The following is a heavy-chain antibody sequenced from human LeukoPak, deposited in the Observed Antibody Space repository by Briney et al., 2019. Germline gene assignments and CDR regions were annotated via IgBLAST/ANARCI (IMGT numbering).Heavy chain of an antibody. D-gene: IGHD6-13*01. CDR1: GFTFSSYS. V-gene: IGHV3-48*02. J-gene: IGHJ6*02. CDR2: ISSSSSTI. Sequence: RGSLRLSCAASGFTFSSYSMKWVRQAPGKGLERVSYISSSSSTIYYADSVKGRFTISRDNAKNSLYLQMNSLRDEDTAVYYCARVFKTGYSSSWYFYYYYGMDVWGQGTTVTVSS. CDR3: ARVFKTGYSSSWYFYYYYGMDV.